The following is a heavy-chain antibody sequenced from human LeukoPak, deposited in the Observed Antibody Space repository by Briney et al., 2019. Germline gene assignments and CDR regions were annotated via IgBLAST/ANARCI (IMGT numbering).Heavy chain of an antibody. CDR1: GFTFSSYS. CDR3: AKEYDFWSGYQDY. CDR2: ISGSGGST. J-gene: IGHJ4*02. V-gene: IGHV3-23*01. D-gene: IGHD3-3*01. Sequence: GGSLRLSCAASGFTFSSYSMNWVRQAPGKGLEWVSAISGSGGSTYYADSVKGRFTISRDNSKNTLYLQMNSLRAEDTAVYYCAKEYDFWSGYQDYWGQGTLVTVSS.